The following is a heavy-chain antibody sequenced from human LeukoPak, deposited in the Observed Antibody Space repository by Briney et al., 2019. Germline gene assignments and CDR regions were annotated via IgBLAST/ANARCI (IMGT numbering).Heavy chain of an antibody. V-gene: IGHV3-11*05. J-gene: IGHJ4*02. CDR1: GFTFSDYY. CDR3: ARGRDGYNTHFDY. D-gene: IGHD5-24*01. CDR2: ISFSSSYT. Sequence: GGSLRLSCAASGFTFSDYYMTWIRQAPGKGLEWVSYISFSSSYTNYADSVKGRFTIFRDNSKDKVFLQMDSLRGDDTAVYYCARGRDGYNTHFDYWGQGTLVTVSS.